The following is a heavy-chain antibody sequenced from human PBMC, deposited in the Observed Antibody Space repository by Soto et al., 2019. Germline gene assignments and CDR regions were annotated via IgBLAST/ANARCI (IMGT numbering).Heavy chain of an antibody. CDR3: ARDVVSVRVATISALFDH. CDR1: GFTFSSYG. D-gene: IGHD5-12*01. Sequence: GGSLRLSCAASGFTFSSYGMHWVRQAPGKGLEWVAVIWYDGSNKYYADSVKGRFTISRDNSKNTLYLQMNSLRAEDTAVYYCARDVVSVRVATISALFDHWGQGTLVTVSS. J-gene: IGHJ4*02. V-gene: IGHV3-33*01. CDR2: IWYDGSNK.